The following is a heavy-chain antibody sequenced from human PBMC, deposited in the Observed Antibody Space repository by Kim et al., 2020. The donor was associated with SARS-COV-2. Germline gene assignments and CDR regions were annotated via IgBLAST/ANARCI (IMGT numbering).Heavy chain of an antibody. V-gene: IGHV3-15*01. CDR1: GFTFSNAW. CDR2: IKSKTDGGTT. Sequence: GGSLRLSCAASGFTFSNAWMSWVRQAPGKGLEWVGRIKSKTDGGTTDYAAPVKGRFTISRDDSKNTLYLQMNSLKTEDTAVYYCTTTSYYDILTGYYNRYYYYYGMDVWGQGTTVTVSS. CDR3: TTTSYYDILTGYYNRYYYYYGMDV. D-gene: IGHD3-9*01. J-gene: IGHJ6*02.